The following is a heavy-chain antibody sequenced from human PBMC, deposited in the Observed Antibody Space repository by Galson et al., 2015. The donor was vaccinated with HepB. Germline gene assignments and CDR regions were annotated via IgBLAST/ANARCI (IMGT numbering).Heavy chain of an antibody. D-gene: IGHD3-22*01. CDR2: ISSSGSTI. CDR1: GFTFSDYH. CDR3: AKDGDYYDSSGYYYYYFMDV. V-gene: IGHV3-11*01. J-gene: IGHJ6*02. Sequence: SLRLSCAASGFTFSDYHMNWIRQAPGKGLEWISYISSSGSTIYYADSVKGRFTISRDNTKNSLYLQMNSLRAEDTAVYYCAKDGDYYDSSGYYYYYFMDVWGQGTTVTVSS.